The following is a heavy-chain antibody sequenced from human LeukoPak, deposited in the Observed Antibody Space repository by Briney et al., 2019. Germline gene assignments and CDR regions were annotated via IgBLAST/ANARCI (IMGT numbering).Heavy chain of an antibody. J-gene: IGHJ4*02. V-gene: IGHV3-30-3*01. D-gene: IGHD5-18*01. Sequence: GGSLRLSCAASGFTFSSYAMHWVRQAPGKGLEWVAVISYDGGNKYYADSVKGRFTISRDNSKNTLYLQMNSLRAEDTAVYYCARDFGLWLHYFDYWGQGTLVTVSS. CDR3: ARDFGLWLHYFDY. CDR2: ISYDGGNK. CDR1: GFTFSSYA.